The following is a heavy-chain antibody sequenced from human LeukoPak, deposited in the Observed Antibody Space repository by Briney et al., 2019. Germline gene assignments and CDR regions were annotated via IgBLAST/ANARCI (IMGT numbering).Heavy chain of an antibody. V-gene: IGHV4-59*01. J-gene: IGHJ4*02. CDR2: IYYSGST. CDR1: GGSISSYY. D-gene: IGHD6-13*01. Sequence: PSETLSLTCTVSGGSISSYYWSWIRQPPGKGLEWVGYIYYSGSTNYNPSLKSRVTISVDTSKNQFSLKLSSVTAADTAVYYCARVYSSSWYDEDVGYYSDYWGQGTLVTLSS. CDR3: ARVYSSSWYDEDVGYYSDY.